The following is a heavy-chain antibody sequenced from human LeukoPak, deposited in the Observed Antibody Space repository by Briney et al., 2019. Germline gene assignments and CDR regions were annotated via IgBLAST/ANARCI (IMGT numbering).Heavy chain of an antibody. D-gene: IGHD5-12*01. CDR1: GFTFSTYG. CDR3: TTLTIMVATNIDY. Sequence: GGSLRLSCAASGFTFSTYGMHWVRQAPGKGLEWVGRIKTKTDGGATDYAAPVKGRFTISRDDSKNTLYLQMNSLKTEDTAVYYCTTLTIMVATNIDYWGQGILVTVSS. CDR2: IKTKTDGGAT. V-gene: IGHV3-15*07. J-gene: IGHJ4*02.